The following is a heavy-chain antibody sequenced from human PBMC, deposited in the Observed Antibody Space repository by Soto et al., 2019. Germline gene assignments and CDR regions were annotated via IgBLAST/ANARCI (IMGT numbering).Heavy chain of an antibody. Sequence: LRLSCAASGFTFSSYGMHCVRQAPGKGLEWVAVISYDGSNKYYADSVKGRFTISRDNSKNTLYLQMNSLRAEDTAVYYCAKATKRGNYFDYWGQGTLVTVSS. D-gene: IGHD3-10*01. CDR1: GFTFSSYG. CDR3: AKATKRGNYFDY. CDR2: ISYDGSNK. V-gene: IGHV3-30*18. J-gene: IGHJ4*02.